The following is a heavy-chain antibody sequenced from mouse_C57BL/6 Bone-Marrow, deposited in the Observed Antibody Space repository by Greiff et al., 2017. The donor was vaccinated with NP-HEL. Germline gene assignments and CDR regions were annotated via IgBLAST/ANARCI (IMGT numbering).Heavy chain of an antibody. J-gene: IGHJ2*01. CDR3: ARSPSYYYGSSSHFDY. CDR2: INPSNGGT. Sequence: QVQLQQPGTELVKPGASVKLSCKASGYTFTSYWMHWVKQRPGQGLEWIGNINPSNGGTNYNEKFKSKATLTVDKSSSTAYMELRSLTSEDSAVYFCARSPSYYYGSSSHFDYWGQGTTLTVSS. CDR1: GYTFTSYW. V-gene: IGHV1-53*01. D-gene: IGHD1-1*01.